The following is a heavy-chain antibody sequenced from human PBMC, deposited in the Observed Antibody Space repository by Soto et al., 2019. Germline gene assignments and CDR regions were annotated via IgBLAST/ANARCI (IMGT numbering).Heavy chain of an antibody. CDR2: ISASGSNT. CDR3: AKSGYSDPFEEYYFDY. V-gene: IGHV3-23*01. D-gene: IGHD3-10*01. J-gene: IGHJ4*02. CDR1: RFRFNTYA. Sequence: EVKVLESGGGSVQPGGSLRLSCAASRFRFNTYAMSWVRQAPGKGLEWVSSISASGSNTYYADSVQDRFTISRDNFRLTLDLHMNNLRAEDTAVYSCAKSGYSDPFEEYYFDYWGQGTLVTVSS.